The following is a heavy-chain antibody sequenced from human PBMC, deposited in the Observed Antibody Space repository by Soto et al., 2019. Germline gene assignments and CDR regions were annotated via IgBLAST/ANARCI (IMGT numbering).Heavy chain of an antibody. CDR2: IKQSGSDK. J-gene: IGHJ4*02. CDR3: AREWSYFDY. V-gene: IGHV3-7*01. CDR1: GFMFSSYY. D-gene: IGHD3-3*01. Sequence: GGSLRLSCAASGFMFSSYYMGWVRQAPGKGLGWVANIKQSGSDKFYVDSVKGRFTISRDDAKNLLYLQMNNLRAEDTGVYYCAREWSYFDYWGQGALVTVSS.